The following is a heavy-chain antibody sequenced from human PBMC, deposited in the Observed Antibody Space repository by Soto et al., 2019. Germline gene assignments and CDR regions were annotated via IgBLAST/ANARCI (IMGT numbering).Heavy chain of an antibody. Sequence: QIQLVQSGAEVKKPGASVKVSCKASGYSFTSDGISWVRQAPGQGLEWMGWISAYNGNTNYAQKFQGRVTMTTDTSTSTAYMELRSLRSVDTAMYYCARFLKVTREDDYWGQGTLVTVSS. CDR1: GYSFTSDG. D-gene: IGHD4-17*01. J-gene: IGHJ4*02. V-gene: IGHV1-18*01. CDR2: ISAYNGNT. CDR3: ARFLKVTREDDY.